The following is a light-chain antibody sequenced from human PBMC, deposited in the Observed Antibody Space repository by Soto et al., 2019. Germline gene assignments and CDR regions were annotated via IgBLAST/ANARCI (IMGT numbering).Light chain of an antibody. CDR2: AAS. CDR1: QRIGKY. Sequence: DIPLSQSPSTLSASVGDTVTITCRASQRIGKYLNWYQQKPGKAPKLLIYAASSLQPGAPSSFSGSGSGTDFTLTISSLHLEDVATYYCQQSYTAPFTLGPGTKVAFK. CDR3: QQSYTAPFT. J-gene: IGKJ3*01. V-gene: IGKV1-39*01.